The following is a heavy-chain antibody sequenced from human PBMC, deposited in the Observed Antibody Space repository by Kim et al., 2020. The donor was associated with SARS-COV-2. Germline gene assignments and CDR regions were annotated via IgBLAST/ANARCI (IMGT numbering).Heavy chain of an antibody. CDR1: GGSISSSSGYY. V-gene: IGHV4-39*01. Sequence: SETLSLTCTVSGGSISSSSGYYWGWLRQPPGKGLEWIGDLYYGGSTYYNPSLKSRVTISADTSKNQFSLNLSSVTAADTAVYYCARRGTRAISTLLDPWGQGTLITVSS. CDR2: LYYGGST. J-gene: IGHJ5*02. D-gene: IGHD3-16*01. CDR3: ARRGTRAISTLLDP.